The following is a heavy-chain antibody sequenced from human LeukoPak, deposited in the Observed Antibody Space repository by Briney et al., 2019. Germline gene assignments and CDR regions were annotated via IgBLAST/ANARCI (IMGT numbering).Heavy chain of an antibody. D-gene: IGHD1-1*01. Sequence: GRSLRLSCAASGFTFSSYGMHWVRQAPGKGLEWVAVISYDGSNKYYADSVKGRFTISRDNSKNTLYLQMNSLRAEDTAVYYCAKFPTLENYFDYWSQGTLVTVSS. CDR2: ISYDGSNK. CDR3: AKFPTLENYFDY. CDR1: GFTFSSYG. V-gene: IGHV3-30*18. J-gene: IGHJ4*02.